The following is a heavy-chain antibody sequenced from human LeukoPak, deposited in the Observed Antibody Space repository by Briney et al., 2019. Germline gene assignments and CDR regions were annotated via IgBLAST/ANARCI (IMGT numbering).Heavy chain of an antibody. V-gene: IGHV4-30-2*01. Sequence: SKTLSLTCAVSGGSISSGGYSWSWIRQPPGKGLEWIGYIYHSGSTYYNPSLKSRVTISVDRSKNQFSLKLSSVTAADTAVYYCARGDYDSSGYYYYFDYWGQGTLVTVSS. CDR1: GGSISSGGYS. CDR2: IYHSGST. J-gene: IGHJ4*02. D-gene: IGHD3-22*01. CDR3: ARGDYDSSGYYYYFDY.